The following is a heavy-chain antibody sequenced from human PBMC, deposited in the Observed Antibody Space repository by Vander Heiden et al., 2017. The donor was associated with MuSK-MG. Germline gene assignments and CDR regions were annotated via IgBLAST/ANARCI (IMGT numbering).Heavy chain of an antibody. CDR1: GGSISSSSYH. CDR3: ARHYSGWYSDAFDI. D-gene: IGHD6-19*01. V-gene: IGHV4-39*01. CDR2: IYYSGST. Sequence: QLQLQESGPGLVKPSETLSLTCTVSGGSISSSSYHWGWLRQPPGKGLEWIGSIYYSGSTYYNPSLKSRVTISVDTSKNQFSLKLSSVTAADTAVYYCARHYSGWYSDAFDIWGQGTMVTVSS. J-gene: IGHJ3*02.